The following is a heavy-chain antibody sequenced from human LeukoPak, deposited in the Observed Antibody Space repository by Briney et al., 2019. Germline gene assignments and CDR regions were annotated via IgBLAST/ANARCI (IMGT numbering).Heavy chain of an antibody. J-gene: IGHJ4*02. CDR2: IYYSGST. V-gene: IGHV4-59*01. D-gene: IGHD1/OR15-1a*01. CDR3: ARDGGGRYGTTLLDY. Sequence: SETLSLTCTVSGGSISSYYWSWIRQPPGKGLEWIGYIYYSGSTNYNPSLKSRVTISVDTSKNQFSLKLSSVTAADTAVYYCARDGGGRYGTTLLDYWGQGTLVTVSS. CDR1: GGSISSYY.